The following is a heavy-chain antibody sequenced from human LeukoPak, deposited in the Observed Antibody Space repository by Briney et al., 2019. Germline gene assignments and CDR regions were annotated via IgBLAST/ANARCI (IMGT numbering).Heavy chain of an antibody. J-gene: IGHJ3*02. CDR1: GGSISSSSYY. Sequence: SETLSLTCTVSGGSISSSSYYWGWIRQPPGKGLEWIGRIYYSGSTSYNPSLKSRVTISVDTSKNQFSLKLSSVTAADTAVYYCAREGARWEPSFSAFDIWGQGTMVTVSS. V-gene: IGHV4-39*07. D-gene: IGHD1-26*01. CDR2: IYYSGST. CDR3: AREGARWEPSFSAFDI.